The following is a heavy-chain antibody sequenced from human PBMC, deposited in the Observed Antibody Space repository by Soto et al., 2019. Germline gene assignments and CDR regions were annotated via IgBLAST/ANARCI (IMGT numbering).Heavy chain of an antibody. CDR3: AREWTGNTCPCVDV. D-gene: IGHD3-9*01. CDR2: SGGGGGTT. CDR1: GFTFSNYA. Sequence: EVQLWESGGGLVQPGGSLRLSGTASGFTFSNYALTWVRQSPGKGLEWVSTSGGGGGTTYYADSVKGRFTISRDNSKNTLSLQMSSLRVEDTAIYYCAREWTGNTCPCVDVWGQGTTVSVSS. J-gene: IGHJ6*02. V-gene: IGHV3-23*01.